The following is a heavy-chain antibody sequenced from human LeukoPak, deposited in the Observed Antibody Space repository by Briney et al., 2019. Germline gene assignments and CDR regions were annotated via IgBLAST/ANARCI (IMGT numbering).Heavy chain of an antibody. J-gene: IGHJ4*02. CDR2: INPSGGST. Sequence: ASVKVSCKASGYTFTGYYMHWVRQAPGQGLEWMGIINPSGGSTSYAQKFQGRVTMTRDTSTSTVYMELSSLRSEDTAVYYCARGNYDILTGYQMSYFDYWGQGTLVTVSS. D-gene: IGHD3-9*01. V-gene: IGHV1-46*01. CDR3: ARGNYDILTGYQMSYFDY. CDR1: GYTFTGYY.